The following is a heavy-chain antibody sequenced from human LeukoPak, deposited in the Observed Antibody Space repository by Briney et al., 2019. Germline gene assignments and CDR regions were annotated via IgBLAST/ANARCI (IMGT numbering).Heavy chain of an antibody. Sequence: ASVKVSCKASGYTFTGYYMHWVRQAPGQGLEWMGWINPNSGGTNYAQKFQGRVTMTRDTSISTAYMELSRLRSDDTAVYYCARDSSSSYSSSWYYYYYGMDVWGQGTTVTVSS. CDR2: INPNSGGT. D-gene: IGHD6-13*01. J-gene: IGHJ6*02. CDR3: ARDSSSSYSSSWYYYYYGMDV. CDR1: GYTFTGYY. V-gene: IGHV1-2*02.